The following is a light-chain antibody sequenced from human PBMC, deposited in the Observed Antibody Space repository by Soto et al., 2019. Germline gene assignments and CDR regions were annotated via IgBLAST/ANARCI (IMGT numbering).Light chain of an antibody. CDR3: MQSIQLPPIT. Sequence: EILMTQSTLSLPVPPGEPASIACRSSQTLMHSNGYNYLYWYLQKPGQPPQLLIYEVYNRFSGVPDRFSGSGSGTDFTLKISRVEAADVGVYYCMQSIQLPPITFGQGTRLDIK. CDR2: EVY. CDR1: QTLMHSNGYNY. V-gene: IGKV2D-29*01. J-gene: IGKJ5*01.